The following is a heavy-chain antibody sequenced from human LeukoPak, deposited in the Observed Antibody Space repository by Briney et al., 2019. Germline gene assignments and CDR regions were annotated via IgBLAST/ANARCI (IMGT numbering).Heavy chain of an antibody. J-gene: IGHJ6*02. CDR1: GYTLTELS. D-gene: IGHD1-26*01. Sequence: ASVKVSCKVSGYTLTELSMHWVRQAPGKGLEWMGGFDPEDGETIYAQKFQGRVTMTEDTSTDTAYMELSSLRSEDTAVYYCATPAWAANNYYYYGMDVWGQGTTVTVSS. CDR2: FDPEDGET. V-gene: IGHV1-24*01. CDR3: ATPAWAANNYYYYGMDV.